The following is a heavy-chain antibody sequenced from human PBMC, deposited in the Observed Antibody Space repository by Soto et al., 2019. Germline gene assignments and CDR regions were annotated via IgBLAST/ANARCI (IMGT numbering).Heavy chain of an antibody. CDR1: GYTFTSHG. CDR2: ISAYNGNT. V-gene: IGHV1-18*01. D-gene: IGHD3-22*01. CDR3: VSHPYYYDSSGYYSVAYRAFDI. J-gene: IGHJ3*02. Sequence: GSVKVSCKASGYTFTSHGISWVRPAPGQKLEWMGWISAYNGNTNYAQKLQGRVTMTTDTSTSTAYMELRSMRSDDTAVYYCVSHPYYYDSSGYYSVAYRAFDIWGQGTMVTVSS.